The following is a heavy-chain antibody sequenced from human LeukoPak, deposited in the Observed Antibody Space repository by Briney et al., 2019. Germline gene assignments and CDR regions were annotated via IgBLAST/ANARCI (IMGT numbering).Heavy chain of an antibody. J-gene: IGHJ4*02. V-gene: IGHV1-2*02. Sequence: ASVKVSCKASGYTFTGYYMHWVRQAPGQGLEWMGWINPNSGGTNYAQKFQGRVTMTRDTSISTAYMELSRLRSEDTAVYYCARGFGGYDYLLNAASDYWGQGTLVTVSS. CDR2: INPNSGGT. CDR3: ARGFGGYDYLLNAASDY. D-gene: IGHD5-12*01. CDR1: GYTFTGYY.